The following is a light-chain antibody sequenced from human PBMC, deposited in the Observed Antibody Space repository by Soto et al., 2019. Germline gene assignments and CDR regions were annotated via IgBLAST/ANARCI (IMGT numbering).Light chain of an antibody. CDR2: DVS. Sequence: QSVLTQPASVSGSPGQSITISCTGTSSDVGGYNYVSWYQQHPGKAPKLMIYDVSKRPSGVSNRFSGSKSGNTAYLTISGLQAEDESDYYCSSYTSSSTSVVFGGGTKLTVI. CDR1: SSDVGGYNY. J-gene: IGLJ3*02. V-gene: IGLV2-14*01. CDR3: SSYTSSSTSVV.